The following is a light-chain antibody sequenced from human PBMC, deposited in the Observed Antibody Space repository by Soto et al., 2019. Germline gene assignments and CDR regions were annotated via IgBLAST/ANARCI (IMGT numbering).Light chain of an antibody. CDR1: QSISNE. J-gene: IGKJ1*01. V-gene: IGKV1-5*01. CDR3: QQHSAYSLT. CDR2: GAS. Sequence: DIQMTQSPSTLSASVGDRVTISCRASQSISNELAWYQQKPGKAPNLLIYGASNLASGVPSRFSGSGSGTEFTLTIRSLRPDDFATYCCQQHSAYSLTFGHGTKVEIK.